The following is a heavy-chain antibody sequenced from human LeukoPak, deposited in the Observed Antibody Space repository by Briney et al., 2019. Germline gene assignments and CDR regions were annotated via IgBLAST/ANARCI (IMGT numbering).Heavy chain of an antibody. J-gene: IGHJ4*02. V-gene: IGHV4-39*07. D-gene: IGHD6-19*01. Sequence: SETLSLTCTVSGGSISSGGYYWSWIRQPPGKGLEWIGEINHSGSTNYSPSLKSRVTISVDTSKNQSSLKLSSVTAADTAVYYCARRSAGSNYFDYWGQGTLVTVSS. CDR1: GGSISSGGYY. CDR3: ARRSAGSNYFDY. CDR2: INHSGST.